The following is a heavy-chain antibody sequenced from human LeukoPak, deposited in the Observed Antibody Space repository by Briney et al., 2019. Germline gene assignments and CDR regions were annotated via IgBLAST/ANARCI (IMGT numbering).Heavy chain of an antibody. V-gene: IGHV4-59*01. CDR2: IFYTGCP. CDR1: GGSISSYY. J-gene: IGHJ6*02. CDR3: ARRFYCSSTSCPYGMDV. D-gene: IGHD2-2*01. Sequence: NPSETLSLTCTVSGGSISSYYWSWIRQPPGKGLEWIGYIFYTGCPNYNPSLKSRVNISVATTKNQFSLRLSSVTAADTAVYYCARRFYCSSTSCPYGMDVWGQGTTVTVSS.